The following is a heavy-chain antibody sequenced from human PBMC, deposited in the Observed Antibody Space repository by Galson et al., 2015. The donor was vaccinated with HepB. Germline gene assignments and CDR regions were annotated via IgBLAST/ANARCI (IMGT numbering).Heavy chain of an antibody. Sequence: SLRLSCAASGFTFSSYAMHWVRQAPGKGLEWVAVISYDGSNKYYADSVKGRFTISRDNSKNTLYLQMNSLRAEDTAVYYCASERDWGSRHGMDVWGQGTTVTVSS. J-gene: IGHJ6*02. V-gene: IGHV3-30-3*01. CDR3: ASERDWGSRHGMDV. CDR1: GFTFSSYA. CDR2: ISYDGSNK. D-gene: IGHD7-27*01.